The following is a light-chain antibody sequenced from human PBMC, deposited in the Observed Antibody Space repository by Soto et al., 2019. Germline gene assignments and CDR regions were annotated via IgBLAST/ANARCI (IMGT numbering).Light chain of an antibody. CDR1: QIVSTRF. Sequence: IVLTHSPGTLSLSPGEIATLSFRASQIVSTRFLAWYQQKPGQAPRLLIYGASSRATGIPDRFSGSGSGTDFTLSISRLEPEDFAVYFRQQYGSSPLTFGGGTKVDIK. CDR2: GAS. CDR3: QQYGSSPLT. J-gene: IGKJ4*01. V-gene: IGKV3-20*01.